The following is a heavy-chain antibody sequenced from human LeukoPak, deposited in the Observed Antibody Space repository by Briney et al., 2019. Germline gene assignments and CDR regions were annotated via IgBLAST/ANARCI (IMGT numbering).Heavy chain of an antibody. V-gene: IGHV3-23*01. CDR3: AKISSVVTAIRPFDY. Sequence: GGSLRLSCAASGFTFSSYAMSWVRQAPGKGLEWVSAISGSGGSTYYADSVKGRFTISRDNSKNTLYLQMNSLRAEDTAVHYCAKISSVVTAIRPFDYWGQGTLVTVSS. CDR2: ISGSGGST. J-gene: IGHJ4*02. CDR1: GFTFSSYA. D-gene: IGHD2-21*02.